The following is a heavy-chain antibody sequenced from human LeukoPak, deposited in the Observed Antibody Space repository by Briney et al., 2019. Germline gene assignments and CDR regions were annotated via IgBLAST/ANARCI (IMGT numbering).Heavy chain of an antibody. D-gene: IGHD3-16*01. CDR2: IFYSGRN. V-gene: IGHV4-59*01. Sequence: SETLSLTCTVSGGSISTNYWSWIRQPPGKGLEWIGNIFYSGRNNYNPSLRSRVTMSVDTSKNQFSLSLSSVTAADTAVYYCARVNDRGRWLDYCGQGTLVTVSS. CDR1: GGSISTNY. J-gene: IGHJ4*02. CDR3: ARVNDRGRWLDY.